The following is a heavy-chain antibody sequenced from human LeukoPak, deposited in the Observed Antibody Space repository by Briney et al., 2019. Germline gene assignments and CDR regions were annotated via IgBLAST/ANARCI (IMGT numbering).Heavy chain of an antibody. D-gene: IGHD4-11*01. V-gene: IGHV3-74*01. Sequence: PGGSLRLSCAASGFTFSSYRMHWVRQAPGKGLVWVSRINSDGSSTSYADSVKGRFTISRDNAKNTLYLQMNGLRAEDTAVYYCASTHDYSNFNWFDPWGQGTLVTVSS. CDR3: ASTHDYSNFNWFDP. J-gene: IGHJ5*02. CDR1: GFTFSSYR. CDR2: INSDGSST.